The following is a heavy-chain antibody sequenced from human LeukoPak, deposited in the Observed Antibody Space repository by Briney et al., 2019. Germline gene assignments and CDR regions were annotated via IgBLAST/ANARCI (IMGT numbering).Heavy chain of an antibody. CDR2: TSSDGSST. Sequence: GGSLRLSCAASGFTFSRFWMHWVRQVPGKGLVWVARTSSDGSSTVYADSVKGRFTISRDNAKKTLYLQMNSLRAEDTAIYYCARDSDAGFDYWGQGTLVTVSS. J-gene: IGHJ4*02. V-gene: IGHV3-74*01. CDR3: ARDSDAGFDY. CDR1: GFTFSRFW.